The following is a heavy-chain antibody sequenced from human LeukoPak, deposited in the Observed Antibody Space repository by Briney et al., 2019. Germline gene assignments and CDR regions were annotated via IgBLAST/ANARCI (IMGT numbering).Heavy chain of an antibody. V-gene: IGHV1-69*01. CDR3: ARLGTNPLQYYFDY. CDR1: GGTFSSYA. Sequence: ASVKVSCKASGGTFSSYAISWVRQAPGQGLEWMGGIIPIFGTANYAQKFQGRVTITADESTSTAYMELSSLRSEDTAVYYCARLGTNPLQYYFDYWGQGALVTVSS. J-gene: IGHJ4*02. D-gene: IGHD1-14*01. CDR2: IIPIFGTA.